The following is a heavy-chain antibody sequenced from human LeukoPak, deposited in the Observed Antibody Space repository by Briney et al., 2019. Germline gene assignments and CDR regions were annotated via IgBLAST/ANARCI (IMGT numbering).Heavy chain of an antibody. CDR3: TRGASDHWGENYFDY. V-gene: IGHV1-8*01. CDR2: MNPNSGSV. J-gene: IGHJ4*02. Sequence: ASVKVSCKASGYSFTNYDINWVRQATGHGLEWMGWMNPNSGSVGYAQKFQGRVTMTRNASISVAYMELRSLTSEDAAVYYCTRGASDHWGENYFDYWGQGSLVTVSS. D-gene: IGHD7-27*01. CDR1: GYSFTNYD.